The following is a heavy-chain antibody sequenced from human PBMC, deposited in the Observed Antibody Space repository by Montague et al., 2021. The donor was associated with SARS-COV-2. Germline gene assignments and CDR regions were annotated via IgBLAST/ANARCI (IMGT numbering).Heavy chain of an antibody. V-gene: IGHV4-39*07. Sequence: SETLSLTCTVSGGSISSSSYYWGCIRQPPGKGLEWIGSIYYTGSTYYNPSLKSRVTISVDTSKNQFSLKLISVTAADTAVYYCARDTRIAMLVVVTPYGLDVWGQGTTVTVSS. CDR3: ARDTRIAMLVVVTPYGLDV. CDR1: GGSISSSSYY. CDR2: IYYTGST. D-gene: IGHD3-22*01. J-gene: IGHJ6*02.